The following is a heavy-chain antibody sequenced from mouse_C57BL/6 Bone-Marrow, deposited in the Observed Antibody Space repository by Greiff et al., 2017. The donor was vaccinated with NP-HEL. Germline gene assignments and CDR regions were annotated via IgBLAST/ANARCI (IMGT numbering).Heavy chain of an antibody. J-gene: IGHJ1*03. Sequence: VQLQQSGAELARPGASVKLSCKASGYTFTSYGISWVKQRTGQGLEWIGEIYPRSGNPYYNEKFKGKATLTAAKSSSTAYMELRSLTSEDSAVYFCARETTVVANWYFDVWGTGTTVTVSS. CDR3: ARETTVVANWYFDV. CDR1: GYTFTSYG. V-gene: IGHV1-81*01. CDR2: IYPRSGNP. D-gene: IGHD1-1*01.